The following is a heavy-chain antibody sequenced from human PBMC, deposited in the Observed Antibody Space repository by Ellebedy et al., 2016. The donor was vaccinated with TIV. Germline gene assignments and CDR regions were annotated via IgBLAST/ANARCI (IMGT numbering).Heavy chain of an antibody. D-gene: IGHD2-8*01. CDR2: IAYEGTNK. CDR1: GFTFSNYA. J-gene: IGHJ4*02. CDR3: ARGVVLMVYAAADE. Sequence: GESLKISCAASGFTFSNYAMHWVRQAPGKGLEWVAVIAYEGTNKYYADSVKGRFTISRDNSNDTLYLQLNSLRVDDTAVYYCARGVVLMVYAAADEWGQGTLVTVSS. V-gene: IGHV3-30-3*01.